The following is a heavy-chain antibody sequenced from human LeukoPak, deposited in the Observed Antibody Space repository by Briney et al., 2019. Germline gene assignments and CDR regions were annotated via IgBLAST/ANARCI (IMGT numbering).Heavy chain of an antibody. CDR2: ISGRGGST. CDR1: GFTFSTYA. J-gene: IGHJ5*02. V-gene: IGHV3-23*01. CDR3: ARDRYGYQA. D-gene: IGHD5-18*01. Sequence: PGGSLRLSCAASGFTFSTYAMSWVRQAPGKGLDWVSAISGRGGSTFYADSVKGRFTISRDNSKNTLYLQMNSLRVEDTAVYYCARDRYGYQAWGQGTLVTVSS.